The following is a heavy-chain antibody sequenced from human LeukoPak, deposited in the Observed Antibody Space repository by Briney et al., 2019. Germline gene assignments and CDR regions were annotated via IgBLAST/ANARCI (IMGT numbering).Heavy chain of an antibody. V-gene: IGHV3-23*01. Sequence: GGSLRLSCAASGFTFSSYAMSWVRQAPGKGLEWVSAISGSGGSTYYADSVKGRFTISRDNSKNTLYLQKNSLRAEDTAVYYCAKKKDASLSLMVNDYWGQGTLVTVSS. CDR1: GFTFSSYA. CDR2: ISGSGGST. CDR3: AKKKDASLSLMVNDY. D-gene: IGHD5-18*01. J-gene: IGHJ4*02.